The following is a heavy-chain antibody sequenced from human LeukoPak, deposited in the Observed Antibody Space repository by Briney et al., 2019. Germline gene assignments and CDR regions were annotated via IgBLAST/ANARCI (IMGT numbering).Heavy chain of an antibody. J-gene: IGHJ3*02. Sequence: GGSLRLSCTASGFSFSSYAMSWVRQAPGKGLEWVSFISGSGATTYYVDSVKGRFTISRDNSQNTVYLQMNTLTDEDTAVYYCVKNLRLVISVAGTPRDAFDIWGQGTVVTVSS. CDR3: VKNLRLVISVAGTPRDAFDI. CDR2: ISGSGATT. D-gene: IGHD6-19*01. CDR1: GFSFSSYA. V-gene: IGHV3-23*01.